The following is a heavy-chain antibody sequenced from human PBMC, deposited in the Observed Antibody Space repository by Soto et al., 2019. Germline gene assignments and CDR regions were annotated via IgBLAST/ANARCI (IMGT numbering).Heavy chain of an antibody. CDR3: VQAIFDTSGYYYAY. D-gene: IGHD3-22*01. J-gene: IGHJ4*02. CDR1: GFTFSTYP. Sequence: PGGSLRLCCSASGFTFSTYPIHWVRQAPGKGLEYVSAISSTGGSTYYADSVKGRFTISRDNSENTLYLQMSSLRAEDTAAYHCVQAIFDTSGYYYAYWGQGTQVTVSS. V-gene: IGHV3-64D*08. CDR2: ISSTGGST.